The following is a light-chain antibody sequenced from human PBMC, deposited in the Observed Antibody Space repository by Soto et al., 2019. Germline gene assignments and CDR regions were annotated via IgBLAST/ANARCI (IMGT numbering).Light chain of an antibody. CDR1: RSNIGANYD. V-gene: IGLV1-40*01. J-gene: IGLJ2*01. Sequence: QSVLTQPPSVSGTPGQRVTISCTGGRSNIGANYDVHWYQQLPGTAPKLLIYDTTSPPSGVPDRFSGYKSGTSASLAITGLQAEDDGDYYCQSYDTSLRGSVVFGGGTKVTVL. CDR3: QSYDTSLRGSVV. CDR2: DTT.